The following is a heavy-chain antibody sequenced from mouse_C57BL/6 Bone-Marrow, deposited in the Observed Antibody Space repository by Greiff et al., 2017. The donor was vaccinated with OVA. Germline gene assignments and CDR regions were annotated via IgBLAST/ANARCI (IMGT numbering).Heavy chain of an antibody. J-gene: IGHJ2*01. CDR3: ARQKYYGSSSLDY. Sequence: EVQLQQSGGDLVKPGGSLKLSCAASGFTFSSYGMSWVRQTPDKRLEWVATISSGGSYTYYPDSVKGRFTISRDNAKNTLYLQMSSLKSEDTAMYYCARQKYYGSSSLDYWGQGTTLTVSS. CDR2: ISSGGSYT. V-gene: IGHV5-6*01. D-gene: IGHD1-1*01. CDR1: GFTFSSYG.